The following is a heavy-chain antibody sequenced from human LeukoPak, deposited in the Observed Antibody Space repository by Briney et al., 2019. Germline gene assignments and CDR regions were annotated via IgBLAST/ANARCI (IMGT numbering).Heavy chain of an antibody. D-gene: IGHD3-22*01. Sequence: QPGGSLRLSCAASGFTFSSYWMHWVRQVPGKGLVWVSLINSDGSNTRYADSVKGRFTISRDNAKNTLYLQMNSLRAEDTAVYYCARDLELVYYDSSGYDYWGQGTLVIVSS. CDR3: ARDLELVYYDSSGYDY. CDR1: GFTFSSYW. CDR2: INSDGSNT. J-gene: IGHJ4*02. V-gene: IGHV3-74*01.